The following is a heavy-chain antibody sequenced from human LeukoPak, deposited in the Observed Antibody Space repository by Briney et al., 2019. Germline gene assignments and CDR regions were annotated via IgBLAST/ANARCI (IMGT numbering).Heavy chain of an antibody. J-gene: IGHJ4*02. Sequence: SETLSLTCTVSGGSISRYYWSWIRQPPGKGLEWIGYIYYSGSTNYNPSLKSRVTISLDTSKNQFSLKLSPVTAAATAVYYCATIMYSSTWYYFDYWGQGTLVTVSS. V-gene: IGHV4-59*01. D-gene: IGHD6-13*01. CDR2: IYYSGST. CDR1: GGSISRYY. CDR3: ATIMYSSTWYYFDY.